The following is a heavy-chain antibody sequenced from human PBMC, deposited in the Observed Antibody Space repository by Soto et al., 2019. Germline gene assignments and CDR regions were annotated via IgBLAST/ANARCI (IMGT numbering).Heavy chain of an antibody. CDR1: GFTFSSYA. CDR3: ARCPDRFDWPCYGMDV. V-gene: IGHV3-64*02. Sequence: GGSLRLSCAASGFTFSSYAMHWVRQAPGKGLEYVSAISSNGGSTYYADSVKGRFTISRDNSKNTLYLQMGSLRAEDMAGYYCARCPDRFDWPCYGMDVWGQGTTVTVSS. D-gene: IGHD3-9*01. J-gene: IGHJ6*02. CDR2: ISSNGGST.